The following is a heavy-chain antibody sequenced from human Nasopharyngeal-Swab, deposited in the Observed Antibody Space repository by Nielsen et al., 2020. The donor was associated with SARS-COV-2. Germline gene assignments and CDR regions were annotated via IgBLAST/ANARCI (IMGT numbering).Heavy chain of an antibody. V-gene: IGHV3-73*01. Sequence: GGSLRLSFAASGFIFIASAIHWVRQASGKGLEWFARIGDKDHNYATTYGASVQARFTISRDDSKNTAFLQMDSLKTEDTALYYCTTDFYFDYWGQGTLVTVSS. CDR2: IGDKDHNYAT. CDR1: GFIFIASA. CDR3: TTDFYFDY. J-gene: IGHJ4*02.